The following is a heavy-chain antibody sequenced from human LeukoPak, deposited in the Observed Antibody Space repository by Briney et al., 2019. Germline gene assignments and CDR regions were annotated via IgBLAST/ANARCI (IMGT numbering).Heavy chain of an antibody. J-gene: IGHJ4*02. D-gene: IGHD3-22*01. V-gene: IGHV1-18*04. CDR2: ISAYNGNT. CDR3: ARDVTMGYYDSSGYYFDY. CDR1: GYTFTGYY. Sequence: ASVKVSCKASGYTFTGYYMHWVRQAPGQGLEWMGWISAYNGNTNYAQKLQGRVTMTTDTSTSTAYMELRSLRSDDTAVYYCARDVTMGYYDSSGYYFDYWGQGTLVTVSS.